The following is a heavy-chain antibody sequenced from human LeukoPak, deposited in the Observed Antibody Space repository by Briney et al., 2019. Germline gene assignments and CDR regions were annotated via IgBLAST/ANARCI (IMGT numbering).Heavy chain of an antibody. CDR2: ISYDGSNK. CDR3: ARDPGYYYDSSGYYYPSFDY. CDR1: GFTFSSYA. D-gene: IGHD3-22*01. Sequence: GGSLRLSCAASGFTFSSYAMHWVRQAPGKGLEWVAVISYDGSNKYYADSVEGRFTISRDNSKNTLYLQMNSLRAEDTAVYYCARDPGYYYDSSGYYYPSFDYWGQGTLVTVSS. J-gene: IGHJ4*02. V-gene: IGHV3-30*04.